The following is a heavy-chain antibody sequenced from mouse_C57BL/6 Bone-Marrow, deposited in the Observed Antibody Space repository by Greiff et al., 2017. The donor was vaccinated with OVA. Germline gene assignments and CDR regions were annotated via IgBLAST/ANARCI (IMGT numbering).Heavy chain of an antibody. D-gene: IGHD2-4*01. CDR1: GFNFKNTY. V-gene: IGHV14-3*01. J-gene: IGHJ1*03. CDR3: ARAGLRLWYFDV. Sequence: EVQLQQSVAELVRPGASVKLSCTASGFNFKNTYMHWVKQRPEQGLEWIGRIDPANGNTNYAPKFQGTATLTADTSSNTAYLQLSSLTTEDTAIYYCARAGLRLWYFDVWGTGTTVTVSS. CDR2: IDPANGNT.